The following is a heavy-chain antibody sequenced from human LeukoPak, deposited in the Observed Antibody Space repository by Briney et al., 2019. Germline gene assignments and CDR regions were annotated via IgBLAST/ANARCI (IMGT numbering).Heavy chain of an antibody. Sequence: GRSLRLSCAASGFTFSSYTMNWVRQAPGKGLEWVSGSNSDGSLYYADFVKGRFTISRDKSKNTLYLQMSSLSTEDTAVYYCAKSTSTSGLDYWGQGTQVTVSP. CDR2: SNSDGSL. D-gene: IGHD2-2*01. V-gene: IGHV3-23*01. CDR3: AKSTSTSGLDY. CDR1: GFTFSSYT. J-gene: IGHJ4*02.